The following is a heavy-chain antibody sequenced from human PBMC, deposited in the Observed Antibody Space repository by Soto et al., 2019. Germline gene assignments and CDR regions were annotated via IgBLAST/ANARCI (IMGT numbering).Heavy chain of an antibody. CDR1: GYSFTSYW. Sequence: PGESLKISCKGSGYSFTSYWIGWVRQMPGKGLEWMGIIYPGDSDTRYSPSFQGQVTISADKSISTAYLQWSSLKASDTAMYYCATNNYDIFSASYFDLWGRGTLVTVS. V-gene: IGHV5-51*01. CDR3: ATNNYDIFSASYFDL. CDR2: IYPGDSDT. D-gene: IGHD3-9*01. J-gene: IGHJ2*01.